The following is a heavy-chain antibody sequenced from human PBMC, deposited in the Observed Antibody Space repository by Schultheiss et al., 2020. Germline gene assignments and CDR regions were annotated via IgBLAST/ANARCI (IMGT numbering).Heavy chain of an antibody. CDR2: ISSSSSYI. J-gene: IGHJ4*02. CDR1: GFTFSSYG. Sequence: GGSLRLSCAASGFTFSSYGMHWVRQAPGKGLEWVSSISSSSSYIYYADSVKGRFTISRDNAKNSLYLQMNSLRAEDTAVYYCARERQVAGRDYWGRGTLVTVSS. D-gene: IGHD6-19*01. CDR3: ARERQVAGRDY. V-gene: IGHV3-21*01.